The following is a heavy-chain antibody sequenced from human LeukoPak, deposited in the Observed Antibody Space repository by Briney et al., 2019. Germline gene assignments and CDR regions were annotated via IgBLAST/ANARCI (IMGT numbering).Heavy chain of an antibody. Sequence: PGGSLRLSCTASEFIFSNAWMSWVRQAPGKGLEWVSSISSSSSYIYYADSVKGRFTISRDNAKNSLYLQMNSLRAEDTAVYYCARGEGLFDYWGQGTLVTVSS. CDR2: ISSSSSYI. CDR3: ARGEGLFDY. CDR1: EFIFSNAW. J-gene: IGHJ4*02. V-gene: IGHV3-21*01. D-gene: IGHD3/OR15-3a*01.